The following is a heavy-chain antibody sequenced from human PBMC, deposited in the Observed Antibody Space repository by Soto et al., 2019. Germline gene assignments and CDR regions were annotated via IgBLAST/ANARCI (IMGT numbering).Heavy chain of an antibody. CDR3: ARGLGYLGYYYGSGSLNWFDP. CDR1: GGSFSGYY. J-gene: IGHJ5*02. Sequence: SETLSLTCAVYGGSFSGYYWSWIRQPPGKGLEWIGEINHSGSTNYNPSLKSRVTISVDTSKNQFSLKLSSVTAADTAVYYCARGLGYLGYYYGSGSLNWFDPWGQGTLVTVSS. D-gene: IGHD3-10*01. V-gene: IGHV4-34*01. CDR2: INHSGST.